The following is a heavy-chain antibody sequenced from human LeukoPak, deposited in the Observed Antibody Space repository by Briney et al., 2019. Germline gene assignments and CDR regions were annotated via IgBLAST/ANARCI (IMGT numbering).Heavy chain of an antibody. CDR3: AGGPMTTADY. Sequence: PSETLSLTCAVYGGSFSGYYWSWIRQPPGKGLEWIEEINHSGSTNYNPSLKSRVTISVDTSKNQFSLKLSSVTAADTAVYYCAGGPMTTADYWGQGTLVTVSS. CDR1: GGSFSGYY. CDR2: INHSGST. J-gene: IGHJ4*02. D-gene: IGHD4-11*01. V-gene: IGHV4-34*01.